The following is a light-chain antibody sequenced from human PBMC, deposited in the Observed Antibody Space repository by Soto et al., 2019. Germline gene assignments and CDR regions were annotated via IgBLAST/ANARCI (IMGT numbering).Light chain of an antibody. V-gene: IGLV2-14*01. J-gene: IGLJ1*01. CDR3: TSYTRRSTYV. CDR2: EVS. Sequence: QLVLTQPPSASGTPGQRVTISCTGSSSDVGAYNYVSWYQQHPGKVPKLLIYEVSDRPSGISNRFSGSKSGNTASLTISGLQAEDDADYYCTSYTRRSTYVFGTGTKLTVL. CDR1: SSDVGAYNY.